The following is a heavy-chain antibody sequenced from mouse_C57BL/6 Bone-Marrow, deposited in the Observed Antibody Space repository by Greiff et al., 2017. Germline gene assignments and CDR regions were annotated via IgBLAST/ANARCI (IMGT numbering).Heavy chain of an antibody. CDR1: GYTFTSYW. CDR3: ARSGPLGRSFYY. D-gene: IGHD4-1*01. CDR2: IYPTSGRT. V-gene: IGHV1-55*01. Sequence: VQLQQPGAELVKPGASVKMSCKASGYTFTSYWITWVKQRPGQGLEWIGDIYPTSGRTNYNEKFKSKAILTVDTSSNTAYMQLSSLTSEDSAVFYCARSGPLGRSFYYGGQGTTLTVSS. J-gene: IGHJ2*01.